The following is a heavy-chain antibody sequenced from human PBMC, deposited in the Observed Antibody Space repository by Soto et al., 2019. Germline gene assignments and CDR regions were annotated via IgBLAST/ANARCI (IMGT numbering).Heavy chain of an antibody. Sequence: VGSLRLSCAASGFTFSSYAMHWVRQAPGKGLEWVAVISYDGSNKYYTDSVKGRFTISRDNSKNTLYLQMNSLRAEDTAVYYCARGPDLYYYDSSGYGNWFDPWGQGTLVTVSS. CDR2: ISYDGSNK. V-gene: IGHV3-30-3*01. CDR1: GFTFSSYA. CDR3: ARGPDLYYYDSSGYGNWFDP. D-gene: IGHD3-22*01. J-gene: IGHJ5*02.